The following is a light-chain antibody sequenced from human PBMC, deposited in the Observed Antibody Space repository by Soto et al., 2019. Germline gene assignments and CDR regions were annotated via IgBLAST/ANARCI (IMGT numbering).Light chain of an antibody. Sequence: DIQMTQSPSSLSASVGDRVTITCQASQNINNYLNWYQQKPGRAPKLLIYDASNLEAGVPSRFRGSGSGTDFTFTISRLQPEDIATYYCQQSYRTPYSFGQGTNLEIK. CDR2: DAS. J-gene: IGKJ2*03. V-gene: IGKV1-33*01. CDR3: QQSYRTPYS. CDR1: QNINNY.